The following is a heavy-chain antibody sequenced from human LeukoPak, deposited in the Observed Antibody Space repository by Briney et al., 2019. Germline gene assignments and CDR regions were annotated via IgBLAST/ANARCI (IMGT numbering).Heavy chain of an antibody. V-gene: IGHV1-18*01. CDR3: ARLRIGAFDI. CDR1: GYTFTSYG. D-gene: IGHD2-15*01. Sequence: GASVKVSCKASGYTFTSYGISWVRQAPGQGLERMGWITAYYGNTNYSQKLQGRVTMTTDTSTSTAYMELRSLRSDDTAAYYCARLRIGAFDIWGQGTMVTVSS. CDR2: ITAYYGNT. J-gene: IGHJ3*02.